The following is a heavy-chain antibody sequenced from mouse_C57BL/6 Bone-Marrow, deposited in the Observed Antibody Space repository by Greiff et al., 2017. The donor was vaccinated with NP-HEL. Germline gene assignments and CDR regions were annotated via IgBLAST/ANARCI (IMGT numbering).Heavy chain of an antibody. D-gene: IGHD1-1*01. Sequence: EVKLMESGPVLVKPGASVKMSCKASGYTFTDYYMNWVKQSHGKSLEWIGVINPYNGGTSYNQKFKGKATLTVDKSSSTAYMELNSLTSEDSAVYYCAPSLLRYLAWFAYWGQGTLVTVSA. CDR2: INPYNGGT. CDR3: APSLLRYLAWFAY. J-gene: IGHJ3*01. V-gene: IGHV1-19*01. CDR1: GYTFTDYY.